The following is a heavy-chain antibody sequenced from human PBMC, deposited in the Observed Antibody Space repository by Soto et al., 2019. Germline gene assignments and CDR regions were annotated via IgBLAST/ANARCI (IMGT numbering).Heavy chain of an antibody. CDR1: GGSIIGYY. V-gene: IGHV4-59*01. CDR2: IFYAGNT. Sequence: SSETLSLSCTVSGGSIIGYYWSWMRQPPGKGLGWIGYIFYAGNTLYTPSLKSRVTISVXXXXXXFXLXLXXXTAAXTAVYYCARHDIIAKLRNGMGVWGQGTMVTVSS. CDR3: ARHDIIAKLRNGMGV. J-gene: IGHJ6*02.